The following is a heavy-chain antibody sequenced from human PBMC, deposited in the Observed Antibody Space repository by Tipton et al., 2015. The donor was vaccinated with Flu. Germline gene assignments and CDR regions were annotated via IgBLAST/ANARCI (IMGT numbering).Heavy chain of an antibody. CDR2: IYPVDSDT. Sequence: VQLVQSGAEVKKPGESLKISCKGSGYRFTSYWIGWVRQMPGKGLEWMGIIYPVDSDTRYSPSFQGQVSISADKSTSTAYLQWYSLKASDSALYYCVRTSDPLTGYPLPGFDYWGRGTLVTVSS. V-gene: IGHV5-51*03. CDR3: VRTSDPLTGYPLPGFDY. D-gene: IGHD3-9*01. J-gene: IGHJ4*02. CDR1: GYRFTSYW.